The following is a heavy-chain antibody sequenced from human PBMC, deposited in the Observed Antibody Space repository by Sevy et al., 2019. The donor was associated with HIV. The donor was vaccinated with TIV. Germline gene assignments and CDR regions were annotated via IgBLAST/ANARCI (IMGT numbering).Heavy chain of an antibody. J-gene: IGHJ3*02. D-gene: IGHD7-27*01. CDR3: ASQLGIGAFDI. CDR2: ISYDGSNK. CDR1: GFTFSSYA. V-gene: IGHV3-30*14. Sequence: GGSLRLSCAASGFTFSSYAMHWVRQAPGKGLEWVAVISYDGSNKYYADSVKGRFTVSRDKAKNTLYYQMNSLRAEDTAVYYCASQLGIGAFDIWGQGTMVTVSS.